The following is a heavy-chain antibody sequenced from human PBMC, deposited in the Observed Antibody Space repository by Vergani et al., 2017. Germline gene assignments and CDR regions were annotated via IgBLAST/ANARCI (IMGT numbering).Heavy chain of an antibody. J-gene: IGHJ3*02. CDR2: ISWNSGSI. Sequence: EVQLVESGGGLVQPGRSLRLSCAASGFTFDDYANHWVRNAPGKGLEWVSGISWNSGSIGYADSVKGRFTICRVNAKNSQYLQMNSLRAEYTALYYCANGRHLEWELDAFDIWGQGTMVTVSS. D-gene: IGHD3-3*01. CDR1: GFTFDDYA. CDR3: ANGRHLEWELDAFDI. V-gene: IGHV3-9*01.